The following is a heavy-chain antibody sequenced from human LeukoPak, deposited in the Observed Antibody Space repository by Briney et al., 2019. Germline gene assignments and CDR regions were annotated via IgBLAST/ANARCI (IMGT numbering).Heavy chain of an antibody. D-gene: IGHD5-18*01. J-gene: IGHJ4*02. V-gene: IGHV3-23*01. Sequence: PGGSLRLSCAASGFTVSSNYMSWVRQAPGKGLEWVSAISGSGVGTYYADSVKGRFTISRDNSKNTLYLQMNSLRAEDTAVYYCANRVYSYADPFDYWGQGTLVTVSS. CDR3: ANRVYSYADPFDY. CDR1: GFTVSSNY. CDR2: ISGSGVGT.